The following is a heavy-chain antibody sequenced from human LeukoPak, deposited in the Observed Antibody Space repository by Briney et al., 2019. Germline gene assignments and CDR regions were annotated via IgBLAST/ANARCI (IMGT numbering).Heavy chain of an antibody. J-gene: IGHJ6*02. D-gene: IGHD2-2*01. V-gene: IGHV4-4*07. Sequence: SETLSLTCTVSGGSISSYYWSWIRQPAGKGLEWIGRIYTSGSTNYNPSLKSRVTMSVDMSKNQFSLKLSSVTAADTAVYYCARGRYCSSTSCYAGGHYYYYGMDVWGQGTTVTVSS. CDR2: IYTSGST. CDR3: ARGRYCSSTSCYAGGHYYYYGMDV. CDR1: GGSISSYY.